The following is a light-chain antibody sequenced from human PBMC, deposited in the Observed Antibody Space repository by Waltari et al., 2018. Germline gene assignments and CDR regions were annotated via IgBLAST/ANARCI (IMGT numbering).Light chain of an antibody. CDR1: QGISDN. CDR2: GAF. V-gene: IGKV3-15*01. CDR3: QQYNRWPPIT. Sequence: EIVMTQSPATLSVSPGERATRPCRASQGISDNLAWYQQKPGQAPRLLIYGAFTRATGIPARFSGSGSGTEFTLTISSLQSEDSAVYYCQQYNRWPPITFGQGTRLEIK. J-gene: IGKJ5*01.